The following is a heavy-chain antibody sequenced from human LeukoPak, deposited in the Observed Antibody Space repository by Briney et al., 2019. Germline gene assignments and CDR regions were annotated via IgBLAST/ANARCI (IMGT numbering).Heavy chain of an antibody. CDR2: IRYDGSNK. J-gene: IGHJ4*02. Sequence: GSLRLSCTASGFTFSSTGMHWVRQAPGKGLEWVSYIRYDGSNKYYGDSVKGRLTVSRDNSKNTLYLQMNSLRVEDTAVYYCARTYNPDYWGQGTLVTVSS. V-gene: IGHV3-30*02. CDR1: GFTFSSTG. D-gene: IGHD1-14*01. CDR3: ARTYNPDY.